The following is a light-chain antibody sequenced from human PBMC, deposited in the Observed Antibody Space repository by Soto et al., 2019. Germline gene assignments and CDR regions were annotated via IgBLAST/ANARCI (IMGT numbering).Light chain of an antibody. CDR1: RSDVESYDL. CDR2: EDS. Sequence: QSALTQPASVSGSPGQSITISCTGTRSDVESYDLVSWYQQHPGKAPKLIIYEDSKRPSGVSSCFSGSKSGNTASLTISGLQAEDEADYHCCSYAGSVSYGFGTGTKLTVL. CDR3: CSYAGSVSYG. V-gene: IGLV2-23*01. J-gene: IGLJ1*01.